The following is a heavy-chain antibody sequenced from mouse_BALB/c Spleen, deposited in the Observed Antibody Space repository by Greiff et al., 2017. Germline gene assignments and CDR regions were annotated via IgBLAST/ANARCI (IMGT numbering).Heavy chain of an antibody. Sequence: QVQLKEPGAELVKPGASVKLSCKASGYTFTSYWMHWVKQRPGQGLEWIGEINPSNGRTNYNEKFKSKATLTVDKSSSTAYMQLSSLTSEDSAVYYCARSRATATRDWVAYWGQGTLVTVSA. J-gene: IGHJ3*01. V-gene: IGHV1S81*02. CDR1: GYTFTSYW. D-gene: IGHD1-2*01. CDR3: ARSRATATRDWVAY. CDR2: INPSNGRT.